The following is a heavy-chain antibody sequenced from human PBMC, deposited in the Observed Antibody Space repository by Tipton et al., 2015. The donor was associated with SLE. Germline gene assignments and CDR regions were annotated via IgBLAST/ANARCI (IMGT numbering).Heavy chain of an antibody. J-gene: IGHJ6*03. V-gene: IGHV3-64*02. Sequence: GSLRLSCAASGFTFSSYAMHWVRQAPGKGLEYVSAISSNGGSTYYADSVKGRFTISRDNAKNSLYLQMNSLRAEDTAVYYCAREKGIAAAGNMDVWGKGTTVTVSS. CDR1: GFTFSSYA. CDR3: AREKGIAAAGNMDV. D-gene: IGHD6-13*01. CDR2: ISSNGGST.